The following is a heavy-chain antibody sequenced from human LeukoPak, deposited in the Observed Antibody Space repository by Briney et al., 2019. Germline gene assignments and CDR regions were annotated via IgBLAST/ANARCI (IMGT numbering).Heavy chain of an antibody. CDR2: ISTTSSRI. CDR1: GFTFSNYN. Sequence: PGGSLRLSCAASGFTFSNYNMDWVRQAPGKGPEWVSSISTTSSRIFYADSVKGRFTISRDNSKNTLYLQMNSLRAEDTAVYYCAKKVPANWGSYFDYWGQGTLVTVSS. J-gene: IGHJ4*02. V-gene: IGHV3-21*04. CDR3: AKKVPANWGSYFDY. D-gene: IGHD7-27*01.